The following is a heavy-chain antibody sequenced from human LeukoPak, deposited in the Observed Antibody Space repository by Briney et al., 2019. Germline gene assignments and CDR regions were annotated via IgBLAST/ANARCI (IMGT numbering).Heavy chain of an antibody. V-gene: IGHV4-34*01. Sequence: SETLSLTCAVYGGSFSGYYWSLIRQPPGKGLEWIGEINHSGSTNYNPSLKSRVTISVDTSKNQFSLKLSSVTAADTAVYYCARGDDSSGLYYFDYWGQGTLVTVSS. CDR2: INHSGST. CDR1: GGSFSGYY. J-gene: IGHJ4*02. D-gene: IGHD3-22*01. CDR3: ARGDDSSGLYYFDY.